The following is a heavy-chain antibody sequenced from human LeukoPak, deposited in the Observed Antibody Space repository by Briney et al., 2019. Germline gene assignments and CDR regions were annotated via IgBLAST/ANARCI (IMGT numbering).Heavy chain of an antibody. J-gene: IGHJ4*02. CDR3: ASLRNIVVVPAAIGSIDY. CDR1: GGSFSGYY. V-gene: IGHV4-34*01. Sequence: SETLSLTCAVYGGSFSGYYWSWIRQPPGKGLEWIGEINHSGSTNYNPSLKGRVTISVDTSKNQFSLKLSSVTAADTAVYYCASLRNIVVVPAAIGSIDYWGQGTLVTVSS. D-gene: IGHD2-2*01. CDR2: INHSGST.